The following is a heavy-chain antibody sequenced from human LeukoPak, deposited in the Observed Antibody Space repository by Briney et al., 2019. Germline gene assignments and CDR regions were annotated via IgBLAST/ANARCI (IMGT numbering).Heavy chain of an antibody. CDR3: AREHRGYDCYY. D-gene: IGHD5-12*01. V-gene: IGHV3-30-3*01. Sequence: GGSLRLSCPSSGFTFSSYAMHWVRQAPGKGLEWVALITYDGSSKYYADSVKGRFTIPRDNSKNTLYLQMSSLRAEDTAVYYCAREHRGYDCYYWGQGTLVTVSS. CDR2: ITYDGSSK. J-gene: IGHJ4*02. CDR1: GFTFSSYA.